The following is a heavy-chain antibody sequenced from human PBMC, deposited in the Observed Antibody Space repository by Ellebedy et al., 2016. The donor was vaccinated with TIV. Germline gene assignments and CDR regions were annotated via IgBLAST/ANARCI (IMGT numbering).Heavy chain of an antibody. D-gene: IGHD2-2*01. Sequence: LRLSCTVSGGSISSGGYYWSWIRQHPGKGLEWIGYIYYSGSTYYNPSLKSRVTISVDTSKNQFSLKLSSVTAADTAVYYCARHRRRSSTSCYDYWGQGTLVTVSS. V-gene: IGHV4-31*03. CDR1: GGSISSGGYY. J-gene: IGHJ4*02. CDR2: IYYSGST. CDR3: ARHRRRSSTSCYDY.